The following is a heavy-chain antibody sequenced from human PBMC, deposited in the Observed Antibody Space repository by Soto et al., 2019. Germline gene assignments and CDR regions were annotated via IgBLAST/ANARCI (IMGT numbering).Heavy chain of an antibody. CDR3: AIIMTHSDSFDI. Sequence: QVQLVQSGPEVKKPGASVKVSCKASGYSFAGFYIHWMRQAPGQGLVWVGSINSNSGATTYAQKFQDSVAMTRDTSVSTAYMDLNRLTSDDTAIYYCAIIMTHSDSFDIWGQGTMVTVSS. V-gene: IGHV1-2*04. J-gene: IGHJ3*02. CDR1: GYSFAGFY. D-gene: IGHD3-16*01. CDR2: INSNSGAT.